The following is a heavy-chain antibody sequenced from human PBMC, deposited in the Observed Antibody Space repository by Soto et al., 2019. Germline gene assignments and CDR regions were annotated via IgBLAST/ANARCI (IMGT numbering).Heavy chain of an antibody. CDR3: ARVAPSLGAHFDY. V-gene: IGHV4-34*01. Sequence: SETLSLTCAVYGGSFSGYYWSWIRQPPGKGLEWIEEINHSGSTNYNPSLKSRVTISVDTSKNQFSLKLSSVTAADTAVYYCARVAPSLGAHFDYWGQGTLVTVSS. D-gene: IGHD1-26*01. J-gene: IGHJ4*02. CDR1: GGSFSGYY. CDR2: INHSGST.